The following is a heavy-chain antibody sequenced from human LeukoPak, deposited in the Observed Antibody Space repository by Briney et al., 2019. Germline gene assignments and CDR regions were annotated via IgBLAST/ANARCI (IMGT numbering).Heavy chain of an antibody. D-gene: IGHD4-11*01. J-gene: IGHJ6*03. CDR3: ATYGVANSNYADVYYYYMDV. Sequence: PSETLSLTCTVSNYSISSGYYWGWIRQPPGKGLEWIGNIHHSGSTYYNPSLKSRVTISVDTSKNQFSLRLSSVTAADTAVYYCATYGVANSNYADVYYYYMDVWGKGTTVTVSS. CDR1: NYSISSGYY. V-gene: IGHV4-38-2*02. CDR2: IHHSGST.